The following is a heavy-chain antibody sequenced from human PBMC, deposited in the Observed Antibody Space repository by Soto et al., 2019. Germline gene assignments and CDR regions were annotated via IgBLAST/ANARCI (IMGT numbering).Heavy chain of an antibody. CDR2: ISASNGNT. D-gene: IGHD3-3*01. J-gene: IGHJ6*02. CDR3: ARDNDFWSGYYGMDV. CDR1: GYTFTSYG. V-gene: IGHV1-18*01. Sequence: ASVQVSCKASGYTFTSYGISWGRQAPGQGIEWMGWISASNGNTNYAQKLQGRVTMTTDTSTSTAYMELRSLRSDDTAVYYCARDNDFWSGYYGMDVWGQGTTVTVSS.